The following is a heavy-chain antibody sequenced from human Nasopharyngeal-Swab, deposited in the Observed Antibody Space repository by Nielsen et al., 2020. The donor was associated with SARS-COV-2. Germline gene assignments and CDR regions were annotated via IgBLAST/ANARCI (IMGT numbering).Heavy chain of an antibody. CDR3: AQAVRGNRYYYYYGMDV. CDR2: IYSGGST. Sequence: GEYLKISCAASGFTVSSNYMSWVRQAPGQGLEWVSVIYSGGSTYYADSVKGRFTISRDNSKNTLYLQMNSLRAEDTALYYCAQAVRGNRYYYYYGMDVWGQGTTVTVSS. CDR1: GFTVSSNY. J-gene: IGHJ6*02. D-gene: IGHD4-17*01. V-gene: IGHV3-53*05.